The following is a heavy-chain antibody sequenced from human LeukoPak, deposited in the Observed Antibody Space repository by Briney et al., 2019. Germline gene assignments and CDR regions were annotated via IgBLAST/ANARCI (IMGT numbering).Heavy chain of an antibody. Sequence: PGGSLRLSCAASGFTFSTYRMYWVRQAPGKGLVWVSLINSDGSSTTYADSVKGRFTISRDNAKNTLYLQLNSLRVEDTAVYYCASRIVGTPDYFDYWGQGTLVTVSS. CDR1: GFTFSTYR. V-gene: IGHV3-74*03. CDR3: ASRIVGTPDYFDY. CDR2: INSDGSST. J-gene: IGHJ4*02. D-gene: IGHD1-26*01.